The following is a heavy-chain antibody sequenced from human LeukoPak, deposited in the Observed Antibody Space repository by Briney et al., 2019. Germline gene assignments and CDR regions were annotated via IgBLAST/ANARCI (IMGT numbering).Heavy chain of an antibody. CDR3: AKSMVVTAPLDAFDI. CDR1: GFTFDDYA. Sequence: GRSLRLSCAASGFTFDDYAMHWVRQAPGKGLEWVSGISWNSGSIGYADPVKGRFTISRDNAKNSLYLQMNSLRAEDTALYYCAKSMVVTAPLDAFDIWGQGTMVTVSS. CDR2: ISWNSGSI. J-gene: IGHJ3*02. V-gene: IGHV3-9*01. D-gene: IGHD2-21*02.